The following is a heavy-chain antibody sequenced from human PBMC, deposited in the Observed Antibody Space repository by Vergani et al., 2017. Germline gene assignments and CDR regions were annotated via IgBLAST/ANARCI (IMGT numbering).Heavy chain of an antibody. D-gene: IGHD6-13*01. CDR2: IYYSGST. CDR1: GGSISSGDYY. CDR3: ARAAAGTDYYYYYYMDV. Sequence: QVQLQESGPGLVKPSQTLSLTCTVSGGSISSGDYYWSWIRQPPGKGLEWIGYIYYSGSTYYNPSLKSRVTISVDTSKNQFSLKLSSVTAADTAVYYCARAAAGTDYYYYYYMDVWGKGTTVTVSS. V-gene: IGHV4-30-4*01. J-gene: IGHJ6*03.